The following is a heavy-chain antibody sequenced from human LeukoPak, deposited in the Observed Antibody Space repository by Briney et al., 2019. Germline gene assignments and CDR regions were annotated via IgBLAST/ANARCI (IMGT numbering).Heavy chain of an antibody. CDR1: GDSFSTYA. CDR2: IFPMFETA. V-gene: IGHV1-69*06. CDR3: ARGATSYGTRLTY. Sequence: GTSVKVSCKASGDSFSTYAISWVRQAPGQGLEWMGGIFPMFETANYAQRFQGRLTITADIATSTAYMDLSSLRSEDTAVYYCARGATSYGTRLTYWGQGTLVTVSS. D-gene: IGHD3-16*01. J-gene: IGHJ4*02.